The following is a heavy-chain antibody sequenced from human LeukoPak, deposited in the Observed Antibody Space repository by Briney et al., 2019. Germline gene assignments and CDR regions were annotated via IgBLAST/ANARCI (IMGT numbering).Heavy chain of an antibody. D-gene: IGHD3-22*01. CDR3: ARSRYDSSGYYGIIGD. V-gene: IGHV3-21*01. J-gene: IGHJ4*02. Sequence: GGSLRLSCAASGFTFSSYTMNWVRQAPGKGLEWVSSITSSSIYTYYADSVKGRFTISRDNAKNSLYLEMNSLRAEDTAVYYCARSRYDSSGYYGIIGDWGQGTLVTVSS. CDR2: ITSSSIYT. CDR1: GFTFSSYT.